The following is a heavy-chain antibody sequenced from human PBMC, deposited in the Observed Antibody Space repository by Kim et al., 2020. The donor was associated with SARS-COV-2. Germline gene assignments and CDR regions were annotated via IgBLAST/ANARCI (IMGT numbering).Heavy chain of an antibody. Sequence: SETLSLTCTVSGGSISSYYWSWIRQPPGKGLEWIGYIYYSGSTNYNPSLKSRVTISVDTSKNQFSLKLSSVTAADTAVYYCARDPREWLQYTSNWYFDLWGRGTLVTVSS. D-gene: IGHD3-3*01. J-gene: IGHJ2*01. CDR2: IYYSGST. CDR3: ARDPREWLQYTSNWYFDL. CDR1: GGSISSYY. V-gene: IGHV4-59*01.